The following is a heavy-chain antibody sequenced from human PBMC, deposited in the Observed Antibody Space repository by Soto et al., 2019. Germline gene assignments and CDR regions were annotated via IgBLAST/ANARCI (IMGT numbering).Heavy chain of an antibody. CDR2: LSGSGATT. CDR3: AKDAKGASAPYFFDG. J-gene: IGHJ4*02. D-gene: IGHD1-26*01. CDR1: GFIFDNYA. Sequence: EVQLLDSGGGLVQPGGSLRLSFAASGFIFDNYAMSWVRQAPGKGLEWVSALSGSGATTHYADSVKGRFTISRDNSKSMVYLHLYNLRADDPAVYFCAKDAKGASAPYFFDGWGQGTLVTVSS. V-gene: IGHV3-23*01.